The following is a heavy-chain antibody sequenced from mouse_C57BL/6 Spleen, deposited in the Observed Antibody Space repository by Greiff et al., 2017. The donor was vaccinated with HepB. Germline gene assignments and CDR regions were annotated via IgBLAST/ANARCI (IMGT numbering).Heavy chain of an antibody. CDR1: GFTFSSYA. V-gene: IGHV5-4*03. CDR3: ASLSFGWFAY. J-gene: IGHJ3*01. D-gene: IGHD6-1*01. Sequence: DVKLVESGGGLVKPGGSLKLSCAASGFTFSSYAMSWVRQTPEKRLEWVATISDGGSYTYYPDNVKGRFTISRDNAKNNLYLQMSHLKSEDTAMYYCASLSFGWFAYWGQGTLVTVSA. CDR2: ISDGGSYT.